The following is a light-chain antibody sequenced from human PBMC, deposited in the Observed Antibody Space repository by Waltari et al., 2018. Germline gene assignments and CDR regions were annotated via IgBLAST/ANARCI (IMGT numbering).Light chain of an antibody. J-gene: IGKJ1*01. Sequence: DIQMTQSPSTLSASVGDRVTITCRASQSISSWLAWYQQKPGKAPRLMIYDASGLESGVPSRFSGSGSGTEFTLTISSLQPDDFATYYCQQYNSYRTFGQGTKLGIK. V-gene: IGKV1-5*01. CDR2: DAS. CDR1: QSISSW. CDR3: QQYNSYRT.